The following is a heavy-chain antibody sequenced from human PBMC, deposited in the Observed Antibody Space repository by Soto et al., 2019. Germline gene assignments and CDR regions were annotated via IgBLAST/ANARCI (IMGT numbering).Heavy chain of an antibody. V-gene: IGHV3-53*01. CDR3: AREGGGVYCSGGSCYGRYFDF. CDR2: IYSGGST. D-gene: IGHD2-15*01. Sequence: PGGSLRLSCAASGFTVSNNYMSWVRQAPGKGLEWVSIIYSGGSTYYADSVQGRFTISRDNSKNTLFLQMSSLRAEDTAVYYCAREGGGVYCSGGSCYGRYFDFWGQGIRVTVSS. CDR1: GFTVSNNY. J-gene: IGHJ4*02.